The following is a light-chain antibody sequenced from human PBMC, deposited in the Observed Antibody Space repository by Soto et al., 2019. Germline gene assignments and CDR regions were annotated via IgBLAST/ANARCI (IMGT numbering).Light chain of an antibody. CDR3: QSFDISLSAAA. V-gene: IGLV1-40*01. J-gene: IGLJ2*01. Sequence: QSVLTQPPSVSGAPGQRVTISCTGGSSNIGAGYDVHWYQQLPGTAPKLLIYDNTHRPSGVPDRLSASRSATSASLAITGLQPDDEDDYYCQSFDISLSAAAIGRGTKLTVL. CDR1: SSNIGAGYD. CDR2: DNT.